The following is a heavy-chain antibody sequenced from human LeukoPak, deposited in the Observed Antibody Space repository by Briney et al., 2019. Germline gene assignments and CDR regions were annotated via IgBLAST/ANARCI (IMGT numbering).Heavy chain of an antibody. CDR3: RAFMGGGAPYGMDV. D-gene: IGHD2-15*01. J-gene: IGHJ6*02. Sequence: ASVNVSCKASGYTFTSYGIRWVRQAPGQGLEWMGWISAYNGNTNYAQKLQGRVTMTTDTTTSTAYMELRSLRSDDTAVYYCRAFMGGGAPYGMDVWGQGTTVTVSS. V-gene: IGHV1-18*01. CDR2: ISAYNGNT. CDR1: GYTFTSYG.